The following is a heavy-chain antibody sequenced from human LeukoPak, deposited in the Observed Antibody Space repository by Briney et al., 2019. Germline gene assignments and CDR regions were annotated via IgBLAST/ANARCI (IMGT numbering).Heavy chain of an antibody. V-gene: IGHV4-59*08. D-gene: IGHD5-18*01. Sequence: SETLSLTCTVSGGSISSYYWSWIRQPPGKGLEWIGYIYYSGSTNYNPFLKSRVTISVDTSKNQFSLKLSSVTAADTAVYYCARRSRGYSYGNGLYYYGMDVWGQGTTVTVSS. CDR3: ARRSRGYSYGNGLYYYGMDV. CDR1: GGSISSYY. CDR2: IYYSGST. J-gene: IGHJ6*02.